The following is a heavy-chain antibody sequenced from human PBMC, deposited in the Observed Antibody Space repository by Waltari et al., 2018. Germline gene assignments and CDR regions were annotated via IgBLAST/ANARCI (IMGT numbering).Heavy chain of an antibody. CDR2: IYYSGST. D-gene: IGHD2-21*01. Sequence: QVQLQESGPGLVKPSQTLSLTCTVSGGSISSGGYYWSWIRQHPGKGLEWIGYIYYSGSTYYNPSLKSRVTISVDTSKNQFALKLSSVTAADTAVYYCAREVIPIGAFDIWGQGTMVTVSS. CDR3: AREVIPIGAFDI. CDR1: GGSISSGGYY. J-gene: IGHJ3*02. V-gene: IGHV4-31*03.